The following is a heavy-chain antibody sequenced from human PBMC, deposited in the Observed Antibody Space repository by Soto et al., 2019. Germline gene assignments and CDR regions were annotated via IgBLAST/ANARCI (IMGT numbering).Heavy chain of an antibody. CDR3: ARYCISTSCYDDFDY. V-gene: IGHV3-48*02. Sequence: PGGSLRLSCAASGFTFSSYSMNWVRQAPGKGLEWVSYISSSSSTIYYADSVKGRFTISRDNAKNSLYLQMNSLRDEDTAVYYCARYCISTSCYDDFDYWGQGTLVTVS. CDR1: GFTFSSYS. D-gene: IGHD2-2*01. CDR2: ISSSSSTI. J-gene: IGHJ4*02.